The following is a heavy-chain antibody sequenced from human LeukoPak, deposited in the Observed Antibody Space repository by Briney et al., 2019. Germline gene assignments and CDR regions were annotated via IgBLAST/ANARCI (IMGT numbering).Heavy chain of an antibody. CDR2: ISSSSSYI. D-gene: IGHD3-16*01. Sequence: GGSLRLSCAASGFTFSSYIMNWVRQAPGKGLERVSSISSSSSYIYYADSVKGRFTISRDNAKNSLYLQMNSLRAEDTAVYYCATNSRFMITFGGVPYYMDVWGKGTTVTVSS. CDR1: GFTFSSYI. J-gene: IGHJ6*03. CDR3: ATNSRFMITFGGVPYYMDV. V-gene: IGHV3-21*01.